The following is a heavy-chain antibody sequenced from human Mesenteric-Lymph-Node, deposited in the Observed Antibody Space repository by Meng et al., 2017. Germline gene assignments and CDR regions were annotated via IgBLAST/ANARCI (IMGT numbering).Heavy chain of an antibody. CDR1: GYTFTNYA. V-gene: IGHV1-3*01. J-gene: IGHJ4*02. D-gene: IGHD1-26*01. CDR3: ARGLWEQSRYYFDS. Sequence: QVQLVQSGAEVKKPGASVKVSCKASGYTFTNYAIQWVRQAPGKRLEWMGWINSGNGKTKYSEKFQGRVTITRDTSATTAYMELSSLRSEDMAVHYCARGLWEQSRYYFDSWGQGTLVTVSS. CDR2: INSGNGKT.